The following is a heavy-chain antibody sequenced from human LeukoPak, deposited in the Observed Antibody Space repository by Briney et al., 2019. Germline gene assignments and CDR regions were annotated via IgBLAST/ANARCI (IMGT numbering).Heavy chain of an antibody. CDR3: ARWWDDGSGYSYLYGMDV. D-gene: IGHD3-22*01. V-gene: IGHV1-46*01. CDR2: IIPSGGST. J-gene: IGHJ6*02. CDR1: GYTFTSYY. Sequence: ASVKLSCKASGYTFTSYYMHWVRQAPGQGLEWMGIIIPSGGSTSYAQKFQGRVTMTRDTSTSTVYMELSSLRSEDTAVYYCARWWDDGSGYSYLYGMDVWGQGTTVTVSS.